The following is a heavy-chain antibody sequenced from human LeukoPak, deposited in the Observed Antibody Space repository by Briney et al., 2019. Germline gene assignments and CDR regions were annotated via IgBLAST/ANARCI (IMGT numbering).Heavy chain of an antibody. CDR2: IYDSVST. CDR1: GGSISSGGYS. V-gene: IGHV4-30-4*07. Sequence: PSETLSLTCAVSGGSISSGGYSWSWIRQPPGKGLEWIGYIYDSVSTYYNPSLKSRVTILVDTSKNQFSLKLSSVTAADTAVYYCASHSGGYAYWGQGTLVTVSS. D-gene: IGHD5-12*01. CDR3: ASHSGGYAY. J-gene: IGHJ4*02.